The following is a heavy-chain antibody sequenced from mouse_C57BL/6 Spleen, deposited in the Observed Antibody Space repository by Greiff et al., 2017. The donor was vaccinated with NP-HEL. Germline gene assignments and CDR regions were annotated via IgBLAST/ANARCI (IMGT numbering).Heavy chain of an antibody. CDR2: IDPNSGGT. CDR1: GYTFTSYW. D-gene: IGHD2-1*01. CDR3: ARWDNYGNADYFDY. V-gene: IGHV1-72*01. Sequence: KQSCKASGYTFTSYWMHWVKQRPGRGLEWIGRIDPNSGGTKYNEKFKSKATLTVDKPSSTAYMQLSSLTSEDSAVYYCARWDNYGNADYFDYWGQGTTLTVSS. J-gene: IGHJ2*01.